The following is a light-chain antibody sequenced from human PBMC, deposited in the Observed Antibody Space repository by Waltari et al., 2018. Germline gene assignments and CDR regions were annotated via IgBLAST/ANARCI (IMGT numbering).Light chain of an antibody. CDR3: CSYAGSSTPKWV. CDR1: SSDVGSYNL. V-gene: IGLV2-23*02. Sequence: QSALTQPASVSGSPGQSITISCTGTSSDVGSYNLVSWYQQHPGKAPTLMIYEVSKRPSGVSNRFSGSKSGNTASLTISGRQAEDEADYYCCSYAGSSTPKWVFGGGTKLTVL. J-gene: IGLJ3*02. CDR2: EVS.